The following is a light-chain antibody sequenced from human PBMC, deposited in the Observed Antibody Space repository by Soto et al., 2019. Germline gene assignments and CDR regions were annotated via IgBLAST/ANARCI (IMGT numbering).Light chain of an antibody. J-gene: IGLJ1*01. CDR1: SSNIGAGYD. CDR2: GNS. V-gene: IGLV1-40*01. CDR3: QSYDSSLSGFV. Sequence: QSVLTQSPSVSGAPGQRVTISCTGSSSNIGAGYDVHWYQQLPGTAPKLLIHGNSNRPSGVPDRFSGSKSGTSASLAITGLQAEDEADYYCQSYDSSLSGFVFGTGTKLTVL.